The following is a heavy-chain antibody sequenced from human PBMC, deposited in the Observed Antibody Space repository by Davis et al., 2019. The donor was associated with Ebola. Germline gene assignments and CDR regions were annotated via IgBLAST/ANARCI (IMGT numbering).Heavy chain of an antibody. J-gene: IGHJ4*02. CDR2: ISGSGGST. CDR1: GFTFSSYA. D-gene: IGHD6-19*01. V-gene: IGHV3-23*01. CDR3: TTQWLVLGNRDY. Sequence: GESLKISCAASGFTFSSYAMSWVRQAPGKGLEWVSAISGSGGSTYYADSVKGRFTISRDNSKNTLYLQMNSLRAEDTAVYYCTTQWLVLGNRDYWGQGTLVTVSS.